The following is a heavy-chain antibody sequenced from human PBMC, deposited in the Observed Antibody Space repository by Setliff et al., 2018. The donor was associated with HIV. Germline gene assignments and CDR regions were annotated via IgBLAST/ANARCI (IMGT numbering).Heavy chain of an antibody. CDR1: GFTFSSYA. CDR2: ISGGGEST. J-gene: IGHJ6*04. V-gene: IGHV3-23*01. Sequence: PGGSLRLSCAASGFTFSSYAMSWVRQAPGKGLEWVSAISGGGESTYYADSVKGRFTISRDNAKNSLYLQMNSLRAEDTAVYYCARVDDFWSGLGMDVWGKGTTVTVSS. CDR3: ARVDDFWSGLGMDV. D-gene: IGHD3-3*01.